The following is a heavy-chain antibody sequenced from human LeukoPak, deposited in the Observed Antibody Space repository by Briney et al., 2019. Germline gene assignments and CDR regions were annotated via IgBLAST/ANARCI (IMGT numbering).Heavy chain of an antibody. CDR2: IYYSGST. J-gene: IGHJ5*02. CDR3: ARRVKQQLVRGGWFDP. D-gene: IGHD6-13*01. Sequence: SETLSPTCTVSGGSISSYYWSWIRQPPGKGLEWIGYIYYSGSTNYNPSLKSRVTISVDTSKNQFSLKLSSVTAADTAVYYCARRVKQQLVRGGWFDPWGQGTLVTVSS. V-gene: IGHV4-59*01. CDR1: GGSISSYY.